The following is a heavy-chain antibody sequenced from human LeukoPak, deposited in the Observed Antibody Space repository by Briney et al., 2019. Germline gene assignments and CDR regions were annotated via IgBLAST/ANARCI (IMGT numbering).Heavy chain of an antibody. CDR1: GFTFSSYS. D-gene: IGHD2-8*01. J-gene: IGHJ4*02. Sequence: TGGSLRLSCAASGFTFSSYSMNWVRQAPGKGLEWVSSISNSSSYIYYADSVKGRFTIYRDNAKNSLYLQMNSLRAEDTAVYYCVADCTNGVCPDYWGQGTLVTVSS. CDR2: ISNSSSYI. V-gene: IGHV3-21*01. CDR3: VADCTNGVCPDY.